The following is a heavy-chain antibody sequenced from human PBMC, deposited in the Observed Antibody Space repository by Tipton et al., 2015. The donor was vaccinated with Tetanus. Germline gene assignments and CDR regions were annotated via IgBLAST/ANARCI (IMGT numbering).Heavy chain of an antibody. Sequence: SLRLSCVVSGFTFSNYNMNWVRQAPGKGLEWVSSISSRNSYIYYTDSVKGRFTVSRDNAKNSLYLQMDSLRADDTAVYYCASGVILDYWGQGTLVIVSS. V-gene: IGHV3-21*01. J-gene: IGHJ4*02. CDR1: GFTFSNYN. CDR2: ISSRNSYI. CDR3: ASGVILDY. D-gene: IGHD2-8*01.